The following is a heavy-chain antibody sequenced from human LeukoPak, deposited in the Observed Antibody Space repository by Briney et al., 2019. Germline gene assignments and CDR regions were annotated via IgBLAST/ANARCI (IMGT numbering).Heavy chain of an antibody. J-gene: IGHJ3*02. Sequence: SETLSLTCTVSGGSISSYYWSWIRQPPGKGLEWIGYIYYSGSTNYNPSLKSRVTISVDTSKNQFSVNLSSVTAADTAVYYCARQDSSSWPDAFDIWGQGTMVTVSS. V-gene: IGHV4-59*08. D-gene: IGHD6-13*01. CDR3: ARQDSSSWPDAFDI. CDR1: GGSISSYY. CDR2: IYYSGST.